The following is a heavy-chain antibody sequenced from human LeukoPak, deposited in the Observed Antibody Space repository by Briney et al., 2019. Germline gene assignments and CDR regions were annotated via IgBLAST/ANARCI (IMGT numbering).Heavy chain of an antibody. Sequence: GASVKVSCKASGGTFSSYAISWVRQAPGQGLEWMGGIIPILGTANYAQKFQGRVTITADESTSTAYMELSSLRSEDTAVYYCASSYYDSSGYYYSLDYWGQGTLVTVSS. V-gene: IGHV1-69*13. CDR3: ASSYYDSSGYYYSLDY. J-gene: IGHJ4*02. CDR2: IIPILGTA. D-gene: IGHD3-22*01. CDR1: GGTFSSYA.